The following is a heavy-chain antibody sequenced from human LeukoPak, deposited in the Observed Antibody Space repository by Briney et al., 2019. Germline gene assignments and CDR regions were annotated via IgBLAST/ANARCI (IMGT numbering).Heavy chain of an antibody. Sequence: GGSLRLSCAASGFTFSSYALTWVRQAPGRGLEWASAISGSGGSTYYADSVKGRFTISRHNSKNTLYLQMNSLRAEDTAVYYCAKHSSGWYEYYFDYWGQGTLVTVSS. D-gene: IGHD6-19*01. V-gene: IGHV3-23*01. CDR1: GFTFSSYA. J-gene: IGHJ4*02. CDR3: AKHSSGWYEYYFDY. CDR2: ISGSGGST.